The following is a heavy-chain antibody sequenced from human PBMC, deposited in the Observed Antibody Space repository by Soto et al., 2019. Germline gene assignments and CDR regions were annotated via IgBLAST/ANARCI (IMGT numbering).Heavy chain of an antibody. D-gene: IGHD6-19*01. Sequence: GGSLTLSCAASGFTFSSYSMHWVRQVPGEGLEWVSSISSRSSYIYYADSVKGRFTISRDTAKNSLYLQLNSLRAEDTAVYYCARSGIPSSANAMASWRQGTLVTVSS. CDR1: GFTFSSYS. V-gene: IGHV3-21*01. CDR3: ARSGIPSSANAMAS. CDR2: ISSRSSYI. J-gene: IGHJ5*02.